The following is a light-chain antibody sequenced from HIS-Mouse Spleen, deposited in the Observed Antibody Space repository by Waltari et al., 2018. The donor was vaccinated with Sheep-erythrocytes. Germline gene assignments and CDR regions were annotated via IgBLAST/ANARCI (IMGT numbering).Light chain of an antibody. J-gene: IGLJ3*02. V-gene: IGLV2-11*01. CDR2: DVS. CDR1: SSDVGGYNY. CDR3: CSYAGSSTPWV. Sequence: QSALTQPRSVSGSPGQSVTISCTGTSSDVGGYNYVSWYQQHPGKAPKPMIYDVSKRPSGVPDRLSGSKSGNTASLTISGLQAEDEADYYCCSYAGSSTPWVFGGGTKLTVL.